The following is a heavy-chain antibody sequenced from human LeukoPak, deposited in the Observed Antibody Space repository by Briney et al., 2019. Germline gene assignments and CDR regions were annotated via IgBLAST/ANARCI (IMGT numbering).Heavy chain of an antibody. J-gene: IGHJ4*02. CDR2: IYPGDSDT. CDR1: GYSFTSYW. D-gene: IGHD3-22*01. CDR3: ARLAYYYDSSGYYYSYYFDY. Sequence: GESLKISCKGSGYSFTSYWIGWVRQMPGKGLEWMGIIYPGDSDTRYSPSFQGQVTISADKSISTAYLQWSSLKASDTAMYYCARLAYYYDSSGYYYSYYFDYWGQGTLVTVSS. V-gene: IGHV5-51*01.